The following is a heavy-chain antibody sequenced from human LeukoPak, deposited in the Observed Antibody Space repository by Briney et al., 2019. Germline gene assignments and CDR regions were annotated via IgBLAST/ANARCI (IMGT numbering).Heavy chain of an antibody. V-gene: IGHV4-59*01. CDR2: IYYRGST. CDR3: ARHYDIDPFDY. J-gene: IGHJ4*02. Sequence: SETLSLTCTVSGGSISSYYWSWIRQPPGEGLEWIGYIYYRGSTNYSPSLTSRVTISVDPSKNQFSLKLSSVTAADTAVYYCARHYDIDPFDYWGQGTLVTVSS. D-gene: IGHD3-9*01. CDR1: GGSISSYY.